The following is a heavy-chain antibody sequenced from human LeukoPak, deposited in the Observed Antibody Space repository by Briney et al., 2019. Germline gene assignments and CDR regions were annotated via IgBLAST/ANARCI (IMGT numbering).Heavy chain of an antibody. J-gene: IGHJ4*02. CDR1: GFTFSSYG. D-gene: IGHD2-15*01. CDR3: ARVSHLVLVIVATNIDY. Sequence: GGSLRLSCAASGFTFSSYGMHWVRQAPGKGLEWVAVISYDGSNKYFADSVKGRFTISRDNSKNTLYLQMNSLRAEDTAVYYCARVSHLVLVIVATNIDYWGQGTLVTVSS. CDR2: ISYDGSNK. V-gene: IGHV3-30*03.